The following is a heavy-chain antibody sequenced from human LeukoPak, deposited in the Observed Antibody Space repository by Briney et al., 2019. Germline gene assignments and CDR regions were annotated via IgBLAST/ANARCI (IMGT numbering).Heavy chain of an antibody. Sequence: PSETLSLTCAVYGGSFSGYYWSWIRQPPGKGLEWIGEINHSGSTNYNPSLKSRVTISVDTSKNQFSLKLSSVTAAVTAVYYCARGELRYYYDSSGFPRYGMDVWGQGTTVTVSS. V-gene: IGHV4-34*01. CDR1: GGSFSGYY. CDR2: INHSGST. D-gene: IGHD3-22*01. J-gene: IGHJ6*02. CDR3: ARGELRYYYDSSGFPRYGMDV.